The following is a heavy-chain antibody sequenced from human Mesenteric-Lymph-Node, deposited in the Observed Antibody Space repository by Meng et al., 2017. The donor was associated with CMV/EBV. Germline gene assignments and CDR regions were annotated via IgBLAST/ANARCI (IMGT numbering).Heavy chain of an antibody. CDR2: IFYSGSA. V-gene: IGHV4-39*02. CDR1: GGSSSSSWHY. Sequence: QVQCHDLGPRLGKPPVTLFLKFTVSGGSSSSSWHYWGWIRQPPGKGLEWIGSIFYSGSAHYNPALESRVTISIDKSKNEFFLNLGSVTAADTAMYFCARDTLTYSYGPGWIDPWGQGTLVTVSS. D-gene: IGHD3-10*01. J-gene: IGHJ5*02. CDR3: ARDTLTYSYGPGWIDP.